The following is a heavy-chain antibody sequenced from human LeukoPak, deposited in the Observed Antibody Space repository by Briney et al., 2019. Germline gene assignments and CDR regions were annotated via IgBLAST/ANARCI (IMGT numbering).Heavy chain of an antibody. Sequence: GGSLRLSCAASGFTFSSNGIHWVRQAPGKGLEGVAFIRNDGSNKYYADSVKGRFTISRDNSKNTLYLQMNSLRAEDTAVYYCAKDSGYSYVIYYWGQGTLVTVSS. CDR2: IRNDGSNK. V-gene: IGHV3-30*02. J-gene: IGHJ4*02. CDR3: AKDSGYSYVIYY. D-gene: IGHD5-18*01. CDR1: GFTFSSNG.